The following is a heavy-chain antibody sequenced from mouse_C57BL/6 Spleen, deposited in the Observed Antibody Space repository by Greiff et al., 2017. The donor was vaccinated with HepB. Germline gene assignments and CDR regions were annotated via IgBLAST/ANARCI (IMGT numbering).Heavy chain of an antibody. CDR3: ARSTTVVGEYCDV. J-gene: IGHJ1*03. CDR1: GYTFTSYW. Sequence: QVQLQQPGAELVRPGTSVKLSCKASGYTFTSYWMHWVKQRPGQGLEWIGVIDPSDSYTNYNQKFKGKATLTVDTSSSTAYMQLSSLTSEDSAVYYCARSTTVVGEYCDVWGTGTTVTVSS. CDR2: IDPSDSYT. V-gene: IGHV1-59*01. D-gene: IGHD1-1*01.